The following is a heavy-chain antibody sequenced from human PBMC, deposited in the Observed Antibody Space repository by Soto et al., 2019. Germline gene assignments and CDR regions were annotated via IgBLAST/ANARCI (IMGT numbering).Heavy chain of an antibody. J-gene: IGHJ3*02. CDR2: ISGSGGAA. CDR1: GFTFSSYA. V-gene: IGHV3-23*01. D-gene: IGHD6-19*01. Sequence: EVQLLESGGGLVQPGGSLRLSCAASGFTFSSYAMSWVRQAPGKGLEWVSAISGSGGAAYYADSVKGRFTISRDNSKNTRYLRMPSLRAEATAVYSCAQDLPRFRQWLVRPLDAFDIWGQGTMVTVAS. CDR3: AQDLPRFRQWLVRPLDAFDI.